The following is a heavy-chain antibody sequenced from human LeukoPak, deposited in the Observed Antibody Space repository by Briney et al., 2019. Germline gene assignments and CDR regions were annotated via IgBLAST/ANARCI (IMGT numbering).Heavy chain of an antibody. CDR3: IKDRGSSGWDFDS. V-gene: IGHV3-64D*06. CDR1: GFVFSDYA. D-gene: IGHD6-19*01. Sequence: GGSLRLSCSASGFVFSDYAMHCARQAPGKGLEYLSGISGNGVATYYVDSVQGRFTVSRDNSNTTLYLQINSLRREDTAFYYCIKDRGSSGWDFDSWGQGTLLTVSS. J-gene: IGHJ4*02. CDR2: ISGNGVAT.